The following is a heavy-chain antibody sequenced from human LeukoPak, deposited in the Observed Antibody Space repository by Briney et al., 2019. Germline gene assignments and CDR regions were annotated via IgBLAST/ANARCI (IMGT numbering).Heavy chain of an antibody. J-gene: IGHJ4*02. V-gene: IGHV3-15*01. CDR2: FKSETDDGTT. Sequence: GGSLRLSCAASGFSFTNAWMSWVRQAPGKGLEWVGRFKSETDDGTTDYAAPVKGRFTISREESKNTLYLQMNSLKTEDTAVYYCTTAYSPLDYWGQGTLVTVSS. CDR3: TTAYSPLDY. D-gene: IGHD4-11*01. CDR1: GFSFTNAW.